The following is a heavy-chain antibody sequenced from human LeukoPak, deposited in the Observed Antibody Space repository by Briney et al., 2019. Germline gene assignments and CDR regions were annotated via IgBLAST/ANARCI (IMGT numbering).Heavy chain of an antibody. Sequence: GGSLRLSCAASGFTFSGYAMHWVRPAPGKGLEWVAVISYDGSNKYYADSVKGRFTISRDNSKNTLYLQMNSLRAEDTAVYYCAREVTTAYYFDYWGHGPLVTVSS. J-gene: IGHJ4*01. CDR2: ISYDGSNK. D-gene: IGHD4-17*01. V-gene: IGHV3-30-3*01. CDR3: AREVTTAYYFDY. CDR1: GFTFSGYA.